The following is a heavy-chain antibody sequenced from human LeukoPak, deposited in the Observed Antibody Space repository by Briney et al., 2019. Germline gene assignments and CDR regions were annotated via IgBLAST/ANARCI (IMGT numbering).Heavy chain of an antibody. J-gene: IGHJ1*01. Sequence: GGSLRLSCAVSGFSISDNFMGWVRQTPGKGLEWVSLIFSGGETYSADSVKGRFAISKDNSKNTLPLQMNSLRVEDTAMYYCARDTDYYGSGRQGYFDRWGQGTLVTVSS. V-gene: IGHV3-66*01. CDR3: ARDTDYYGSGRQGYFDR. D-gene: IGHD3-10*01. CDR1: GFSISDNF. CDR2: IFSGGET.